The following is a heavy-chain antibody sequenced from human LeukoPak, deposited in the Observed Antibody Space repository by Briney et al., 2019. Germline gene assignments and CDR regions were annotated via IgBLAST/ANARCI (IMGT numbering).Heavy chain of an antibody. D-gene: IGHD3-22*01. J-gene: IGHJ4*02. CDR2: ISGDGGST. CDR3: AKDISDSSGYYYVSPGGANY. CDR1: GFTFDNYA. V-gene: IGHV3-43*02. Sequence: GGSLRLSCAASGFTFDNYAMHWVRQAPGKGLEWVSLISGDGGSTYYADSVKGRFTISRDNSKNSLYLQMNSLRTEDTALYYCAKDISDSSGYYYVSPGGANYWGQGTLVTVSS.